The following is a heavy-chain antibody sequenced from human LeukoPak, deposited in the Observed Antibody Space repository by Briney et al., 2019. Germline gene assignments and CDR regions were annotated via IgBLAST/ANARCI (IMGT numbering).Heavy chain of an antibody. CDR3: ARDLLPDDFLFDY. D-gene: IGHD3-3*01. CDR1: GFTFSSYA. Sequence: GGSLRLSCAASGFTFSSYAMHWVRQAPGKGLEWVAVISYDGSNKYYADSVKGRFTISRDNSKNTLYLQMNSLRAEDTAVYYCARDLLPDDFLFDYWGQGTLVTVSS. CDR2: ISYDGSNK. J-gene: IGHJ4*02. V-gene: IGHV3-30*04.